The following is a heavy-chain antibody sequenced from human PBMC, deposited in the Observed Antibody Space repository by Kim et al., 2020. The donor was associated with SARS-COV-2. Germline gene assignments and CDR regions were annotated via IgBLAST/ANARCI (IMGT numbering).Heavy chain of an antibody. CDR2: IDRGGGT. D-gene: IGHD2-15*01. Sequence: SETLSLTCAVYGGSLSGYYGSWVRQSPGKGLEWIGQIDRGGGTNYNPSLKSRVTISINMSKGQFSLKLSSLADADTARFYFGGIRPYCTGGSCFPSNFDRWGEGPLVT. V-gene: IGHV4-34*01. CDR1: GGSLSGYY. J-gene: IGHJ4*02. CDR3: GGIRPYCTGGSCFPSNFDR.